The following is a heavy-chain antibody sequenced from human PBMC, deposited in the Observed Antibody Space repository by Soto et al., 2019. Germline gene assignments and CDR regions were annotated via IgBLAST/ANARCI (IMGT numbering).Heavy chain of an antibody. V-gene: IGHV3-53*04. CDR3: ARDSTWGSLLPSRNWYFDL. CDR2: IYSGGST. D-gene: IGHD7-27*01. J-gene: IGHJ2*01. CDR1: GFTVSSNY. Sequence: GGSLRLSCAASGFTVSSNYMSWVRQAPGKGLEWVSVIYSGGSTYYADSVKGRFTISRHNSKNTLYLQMNNLRAEDTAVYYCARDSTWGSLLPSRNWYFDLWGRGTLVTVSS.